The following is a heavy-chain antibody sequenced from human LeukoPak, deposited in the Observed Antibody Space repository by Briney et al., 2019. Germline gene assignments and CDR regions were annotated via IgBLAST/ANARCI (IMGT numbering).Heavy chain of an antibody. Sequence: SETLSLTCTVSGGSISSGDYYWSWIRQPPGKGLEWIGYVYYSGSTYYNPSLKSRVTISVDTSKNQFSLKLSSVTAADTAVYYCARGIVLDLDYWGQGTLVTVSS. CDR2: VYYSGST. D-gene: IGHD2-15*01. CDR1: GGSISSGDYY. V-gene: IGHV4-30-4*01. CDR3: ARGIVLDLDY. J-gene: IGHJ4*02.